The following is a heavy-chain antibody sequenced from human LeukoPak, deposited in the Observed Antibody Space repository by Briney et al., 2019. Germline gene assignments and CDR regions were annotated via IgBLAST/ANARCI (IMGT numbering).Heavy chain of an antibody. CDR2: IYYSGST. CDR1: GGSISSSSYY. V-gene: IGHV4-39*07. Sequence: PSETLSLTCTVSGGSISSSSYYWGWIRQPPGKGLEWIGSIYYSGSTYYNPSLKSRVTISVDTSKNQFSLKLSSVTAADTAVYYCAREVDTARFDPWGQGTLVTVSS. D-gene: IGHD5-18*01. J-gene: IGHJ5*02. CDR3: AREVDTARFDP.